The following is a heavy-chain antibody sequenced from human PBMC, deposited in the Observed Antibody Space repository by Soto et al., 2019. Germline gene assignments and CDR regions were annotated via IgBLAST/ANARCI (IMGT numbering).Heavy chain of an antibody. CDR3: ARDGRSSWLDY. CDR1: GGSISSYY. V-gene: IGHV4-59*01. Sequence: SETLSLTCTVSGGSISSYYWSWIRQPPGKGLEWIGYIYYSGSTNYNPSLKSRVTISVDTSKNQFSLKLSSVTAADTAVYYCARDGRSSWLDYWGQGTLVTVS. CDR2: IYYSGST. D-gene: IGHD6-13*01. J-gene: IGHJ4*02.